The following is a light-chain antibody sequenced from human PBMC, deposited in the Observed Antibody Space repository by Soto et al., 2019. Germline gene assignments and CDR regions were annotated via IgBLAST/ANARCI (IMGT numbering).Light chain of an antibody. Sequence: QSALTQPASVSGSPGQSITISCTGTSGDVGGYNYASWYQQHPGKAPKLMIYDVSNRPSGVSNRFSGSKSGNTASLTISGLQADDEADYYCSSYTSSSTYVFGTGTKVTVL. CDR1: SGDVGGYNY. J-gene: IGLJ1*01. CDR2: DVS. V-gene: IGLV2-14*01. CDR3: SSYTSSSTYV.